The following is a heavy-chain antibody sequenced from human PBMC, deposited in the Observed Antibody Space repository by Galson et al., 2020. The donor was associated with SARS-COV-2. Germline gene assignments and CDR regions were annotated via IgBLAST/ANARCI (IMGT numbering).Heavy chain of an antibody. D-gene: IGHD3-22*01. CDR3: ARVRTTMIVVVITSDAFDI. CDR2: IYYSGIT. J-gene: IGHJ3*02. CDR1: GGSISSGGYY. V-gene: IGHV4-31*03. Sequence: ETSETLSLTCTVSGGSISSGGYYWSWIRQHPGKGLEWIWYIYYSGITYYNPSLKSRVTISVDTSKNQFSLKLSSVTAADTAVYYCARVRTTMIVVVITSDAFDIWGQGTMVTVSS.